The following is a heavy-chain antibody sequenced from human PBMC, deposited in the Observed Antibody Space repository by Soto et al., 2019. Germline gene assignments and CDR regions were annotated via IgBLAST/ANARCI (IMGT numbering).Heavy chain of an antibody. CDR3: ARREDNSGYAMPRNYYMDV. CDR1: GVTIISYW. J-gene: IGHJ6*03. V-gene: IGHV3-7*01. D-gene: IGHD5-12*01. Sequence: SMILSCAAAGVTIISYWMSCVSKAPGKGLEWVANIKQDGSEKYYVDSVKGRFTISRDNAKNSLYLQMNSLRAEDTAVYYCARREDNSGYAMPRNYYMDVWGKGTTVTVSS. CDR2: IKQDGSEK.